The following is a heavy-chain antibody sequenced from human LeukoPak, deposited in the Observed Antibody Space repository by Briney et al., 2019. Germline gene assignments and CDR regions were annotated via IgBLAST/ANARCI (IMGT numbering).Heavy chain of an antibody. Sequence: PGGSLRLSCAASGFTLNTYAMNWVRQAPGKGLECASTISGSGKNTYYTDSVKGRFTISRDSSKNTLYLQMNSLRAEDTSIYYCARVPGSYYVDFDYWGQGTLVTVSS. D-gene: IGHD3-10*01. CDR1: GFTLNTYA. J-gene: IGHJ4*02. CDR3: ARVPGSYYVDFDY. V-gene: IGHV3-23*01. CDR2: ISGSGKNT.